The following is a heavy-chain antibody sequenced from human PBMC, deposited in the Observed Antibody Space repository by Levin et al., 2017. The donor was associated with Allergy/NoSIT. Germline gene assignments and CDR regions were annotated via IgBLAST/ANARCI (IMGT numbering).Heavy chain of an antibody. CDR1: GFSLSTRGMC. CDR2: IDWDDDK. J-gene: IGHJ5*02. V-gene: IGHV2-70*01. D-gene: IGHD3-22*01. CDR3: ARMSYYDSRNYYLGRGWFDP. Sequence: SGPTLVKPTQTLTLTCTFSGFSLSTRGMCVTWIRQPPGKALEWLALIDWDDDKYYSASLKTRLTISRDTSKNQVVLTMTNMDPVDTATYYCARMSYYDSRNYYLGRGWFDPWGQGTLVTVSS.